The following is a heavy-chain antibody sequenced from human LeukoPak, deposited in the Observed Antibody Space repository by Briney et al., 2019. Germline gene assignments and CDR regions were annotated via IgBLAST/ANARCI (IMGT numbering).Heavy chain of an antibody. D-gene: IGHD3-22*01. CDR3: ARTLYDSSDYGWHNAFDL. CDR1: GGTFSSYA. Sequence: GSSVKASCKASGGTFSSYAISWVRQPPGQGLEWMGGIIPIFGTSNYPQKFQGRVTITADESTSTAYMELSSLRSEDTAVYYCARTLYDSSDYGWHNAFDLWGQGTMVTVPS. V-gene: IGHV1-69*01. J-gene: IGHJ3*01. CDR2: IIPIFGTS.